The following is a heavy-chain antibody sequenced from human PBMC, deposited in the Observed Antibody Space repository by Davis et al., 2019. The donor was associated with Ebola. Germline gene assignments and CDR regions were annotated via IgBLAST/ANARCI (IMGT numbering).Heavy chain of an antibody. Sequence: PGGSLRLSCAASGFTFSSYAMSWVRQAPGKGLEWVSAISGSGGSAYYADSVKGRFTISRDNSKNTLYLQMNSLRAEDTAVYYCARGFWQWLVKRNDAFDIWGQGTMVTVSS. CDR2: ISGSGGSA. J-gene: IGHJ3*02. CDR1: GFTFSSYA. V-gene: IGHV3-23*01. D-gene: IGHD6-19*01. CDR3: ARGFWQWLVKRNDAFDI.